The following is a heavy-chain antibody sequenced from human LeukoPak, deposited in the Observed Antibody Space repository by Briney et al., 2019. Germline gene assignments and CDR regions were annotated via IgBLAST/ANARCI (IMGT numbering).Heavy chain of an antibody. Sequence: PSETLSLTCAVSGGSISSGGYSWSWIRQPPGKGLEWIGYIYYSGSTYYNPSLKSRVTMSVDTSKNQFSLKLSSVTAVDTAVYYCARTPAAGHSNWFDPWGQGTLVTVSS. CDR1: GGSISSGGYS. D-gene: IGHD6-13*01. CDR2: IYYSGST. V-gene: IGHV4-30-2*01. J-gene: IGHJ5*02. CDR3: ARTPAAGHSNWFDP.